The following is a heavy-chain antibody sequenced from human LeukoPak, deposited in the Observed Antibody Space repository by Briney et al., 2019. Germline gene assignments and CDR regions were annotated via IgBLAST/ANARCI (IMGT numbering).Heavy chain of an antibody. CDR1: GGSISSNNYY. CDR3: ARGLRYSGSYLAWHGHDAFDI. CDR2: TYYSGST. Sequence: SETLSLTCTVSGGSISSNNYYWGWIRQPPGKGLEWIGSTYYSGSTYYNPSLKSRVTISVDTSKNQFSLKLSSVTAADTAVYYCARGLRYSGSYLAWHGHDAFDIWGQGTMVTVSS. D-gene: IGHD1-26*01. J-gene: IGHJ3*02. V-gene: IGHV4-39*07.